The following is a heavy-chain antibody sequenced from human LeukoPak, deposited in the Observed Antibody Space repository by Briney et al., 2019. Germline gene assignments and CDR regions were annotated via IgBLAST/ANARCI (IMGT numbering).Heavy chain of an antibody. J-gene: IGHJ4*02. V-gene: IGHV3-23*01. Sequence: GGSLRLSCAASGFSFSNYAMTWVRQAPGKGLEWVSAISGSGGSTYYADSVKGRFTISRDNSKNTLYLQMNSLRAEDTAVYYCAKEIRFLEWLPLPYFDYWGQGTLVTVSS. D-gene: IGHD3-3*01. CDR2: ISGSGGST. CDR1: GFSFSNYA. CDR3: AKEIRFLEWLPLPYFDY.